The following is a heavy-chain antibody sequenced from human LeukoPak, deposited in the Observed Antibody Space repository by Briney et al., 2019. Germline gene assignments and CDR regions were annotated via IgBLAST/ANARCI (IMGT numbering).Heavy chain of an antibody. V-gene: IGHV3-48*01. CDR3: ARGGLSIMGY. Sequence: PGGSLRLSCGASGITFSSYSMNWVRQAPGKGLEWVSYISSSGSTKYYADPVKGRFTISRDNARNSLYLQMNSLRAEDTAVYFCARGGLSIMGYWGQGTLVTVSS. CDR1: GITFSSYS. CDR2: ISSSGSTK. D-gene: IGHD2/OR15-2a*01. J-gene: IGHJ4*02.